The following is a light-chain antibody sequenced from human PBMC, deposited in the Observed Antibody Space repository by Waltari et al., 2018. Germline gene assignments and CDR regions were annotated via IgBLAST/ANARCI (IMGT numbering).Light chain of an antibody. CDR2: AAS. J-gene: IGKJ1*01. CDR3: QHYSYWPPTWT. CDR1: QSVTSN. Sequence: EIVMTQSPATLSVSPGERVILSCRASQSVTSNLAWYQQKPGQAPRLLIYAASTRATGIPARFSGSGSGTEFTLAISSLQSEDFAVYYYQHYSYWPPTWTFGQGTKVEIK. V-gene: IGKV3-15*01.